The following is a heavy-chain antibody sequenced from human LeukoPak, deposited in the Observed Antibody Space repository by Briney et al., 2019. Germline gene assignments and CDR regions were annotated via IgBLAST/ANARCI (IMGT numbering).Heavy chain of an antibody. J-gene: IGHJ4*02. Sequence: GGSLTLSCAASGFTFSSYGMHWVRQAPGKGLEWVAVIWYGGSNKYYADSVKGRFTISRDNSKNTLYLQMNSLRAEDTAVYYCAKEMSTVRGVINYFDYWGQGTLVTVSS. V-gene: IGHV3-30*02. CDR1: GFTFSSYG. D-gene: IGHD3-10*01. CDR3: AKEMSTVRGVINYFDY. CDR2: IWYGGSNK.